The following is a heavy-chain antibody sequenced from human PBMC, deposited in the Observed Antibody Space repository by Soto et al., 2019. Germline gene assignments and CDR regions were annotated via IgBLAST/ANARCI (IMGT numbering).Heavy chain of an antibody. CDR1: GFTFSSYA. CDR2: ISGSGGST. D-gene: IGHD3-16*01. V-gene: IGHV3-23*01. CDR3: VAGGEWLIWDLAY. J-gene: IGHJ4*02. Sequence: GGSLRLSCAASGFTFSSYAMSWVRQAPGKGLEWVSAISGSGGSTYYADSVKGRFTISRDNSKNTLYLQMNSLRAEDTAVYYCVAGGEWLIWDLAYWGQGTLVTVSS.